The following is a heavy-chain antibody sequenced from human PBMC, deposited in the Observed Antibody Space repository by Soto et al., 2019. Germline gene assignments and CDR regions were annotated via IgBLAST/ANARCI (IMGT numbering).Heavy chain of an antibody. CDR3: ARGAFSRSPNNYYYYGMDV. CDR1: GGTFSSYA. CDR2: IIPIFGTA. D-gene: IGHD3-10*01. Sequence: GASVKVSCKASGGTFSSYAISWVRQAPGQGLEWMGGIIPIFGTANYAQKFQGRVTITADESTSTAYMELSSLRSEDTAVYYCARGAFSRSPNNYYYYGMDVWGQGTTVTVYS. J-gene: IGHJ6*02. V-gene: IGHV1-69*13.